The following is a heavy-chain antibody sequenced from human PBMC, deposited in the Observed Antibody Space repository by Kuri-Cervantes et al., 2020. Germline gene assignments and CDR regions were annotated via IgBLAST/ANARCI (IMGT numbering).Heavy chain of an antibody. Sequence: GGSLRLSCAASGFTFSSYWMSWVRQAPGKGLEWVANIKQDGSEKYYVDSVKGRFTISRDNSKNTLYLQMNSLRAEDTAVYYCARDSVLMVYAIRGAADTLYYYYGMDVWGQGTTVTVSS. V-gene: IGHV3-7*03. CDR1: GFTFSSYW. CDR2: IKQDGSEK. J-gene: IGHJ6*02. CDR3: ARDSVLMVYAIRGAADTLYYYYGMDV. D-gene: IGHD2-8*01.